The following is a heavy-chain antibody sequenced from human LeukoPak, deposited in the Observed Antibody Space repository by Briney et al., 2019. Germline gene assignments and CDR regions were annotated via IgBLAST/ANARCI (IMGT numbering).Heavy chain of an antibody. D-gene: IGHD3-9*01. Sequence: ASVKVSCKASGYTFTSYYMHWVRQAPGQGLEWMGIINPSGGSTSYAQKFQGRVTMTRDTSTSTVYMELSSLRSEDTAAYYCARQIDILTGYYKAKDYFDYWGQGTLVTVSS. CDR1: GYTFTSYY. CDR3: ARQIDILTGYYKAKDYFDY. V-gene: IGHV1-46*01. CDR2: INPSGGST. J-gene: IGHJ4*02.